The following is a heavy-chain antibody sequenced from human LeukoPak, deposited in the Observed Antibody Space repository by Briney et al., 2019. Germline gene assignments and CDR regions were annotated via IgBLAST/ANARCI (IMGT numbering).Heavy chain of an antibody. D-gene: IGHD3-3*01. V-gene: IGHV1-69*02. J-gene: IGHJ5*02. Sequence: ASVKVSCKASGGTFSSYTISGVRQAPGQGLEWMGRIIPILGIANYAQQFQGRVTINADKSTSTAYMERSSLRSEDTAVYYCARTNYDFWSGYPLGVDPWGQGTLVTVSS. CDR1: GGTFSSYT. CDR3: ARTNYDFWSGYPLGVDP. CDR2: IIPILGIA.